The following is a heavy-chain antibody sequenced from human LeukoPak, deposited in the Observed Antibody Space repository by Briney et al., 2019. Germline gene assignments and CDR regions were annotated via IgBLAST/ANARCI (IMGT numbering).Heavy chain of an antibody. D-gene: IGHD4-17*01. V-gene: IGHV1-2*02. J-gene: IGHJ4*02. CDR1: VYTFTGYY. CDR2: INPNSGGT. CDR3: ARDYGDYVGGDY. Sequence: ASVKVSCKASVYTFTGYYMHWVRQAPGQGLEWMGWINPNSGGTNYAQKFQGRVTMTRDTSISTAYMELSRLRSDDTAVYYCARDYGDYVGGDYWGQGTLVTVSS.